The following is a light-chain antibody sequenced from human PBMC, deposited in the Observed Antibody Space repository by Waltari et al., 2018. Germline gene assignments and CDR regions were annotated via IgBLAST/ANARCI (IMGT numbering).Light chain of an antibody. J-gene: IGLJ3*02. V-gene: IGLV1-44*01. CDR1: AHNLGGNL. Sequence: QSVLTQPPSASGTPGQTVTISCSGSAHNLGGNLVNWYQQLPGKAPKLLIYRSDQRPSGVPDRFSGSKTGTSASLAISGLQSDDEADYFCASWDDSLNGHWVFGGGTKVTVL. CDR3: ASWDDSLNGHWV. CDR2: RSD.